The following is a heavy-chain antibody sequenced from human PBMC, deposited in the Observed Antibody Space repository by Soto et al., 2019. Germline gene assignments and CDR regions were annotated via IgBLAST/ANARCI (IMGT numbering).Heavy chain of an antibody. CDR2: IWYDGSNK. D-gene: IGHD3-22*01. J-gene: IGHJ6*02. CDR3: VRDGNLQVVVRSPPYGMDV. CDR1: GFPFSSYG. Sequence: GGSLRLSCATSGFPFSSYGMLWFRRAPSKGVVGVAVIWYDGSNKYYADSVKGPFTISRDNSKHPLFLQMNSLTAEDTAMYYCVRDGNLQVVVRSPPYGMDVWGQGTTVTVSS. V-gene: IGHV3-33*01.